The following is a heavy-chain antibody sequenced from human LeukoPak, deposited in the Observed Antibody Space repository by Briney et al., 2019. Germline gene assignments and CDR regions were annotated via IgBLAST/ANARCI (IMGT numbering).Heavy chain of an antibody. CDR2: IIPIFGTA. Sequence: ASVKVSCKASGDTFSSYAISWVRQAPGQGLEWMGGIIPIFGTANYAQKFQGRVTITADKSTSTAYMELSSLRPEDTAVYYCARDQGYGGIDYWGQGTLVTVSS. J-gene: IGHJ4*02. V-gene: IGHV1-69*06. D-gene: IGHD5-12*01. CDR1: GDTFSSYA. CDR3: ARDQGYGGIDY.